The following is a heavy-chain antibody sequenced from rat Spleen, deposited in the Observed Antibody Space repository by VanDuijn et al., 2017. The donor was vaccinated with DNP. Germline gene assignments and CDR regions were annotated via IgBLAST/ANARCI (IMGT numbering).Heavy chain of an antibody. V-gene: IGHV5-31*01. CDR3: ARAKYSSHYWYFDF. CDR1: GFTFSDYW. Sequence: EVQLVESGGDLVQPGRSLRLSCIVSGFTFSDYWMAWIRQVPGKGLEWVAAIISSGGSTYYPNSVKGRFTISSDNAKNTLYLQMNSLRSEDTATYYCARAKYSSHYWYFDFWGPGTM. CDR2: IISSGGST. J-gene: IGHJ1*01. D-gene: IGHD1-2*01.